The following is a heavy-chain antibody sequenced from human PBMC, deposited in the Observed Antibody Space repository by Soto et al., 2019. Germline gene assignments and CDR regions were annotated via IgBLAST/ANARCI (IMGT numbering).Heavy chain of an antibody. CDR1: GGSISSYY. CDR2: IYTSGST. J-gene: IGHJ4*02. D-gene: IGHD3-3*01. Sequence: SETLSLTCTVSGGSISSYYWSWIRQPAGKGLEWIGRIYTSGSTNYNPSLKSRVTMSVDTSKNQFSLKLSSVTAADTAVYYCARGVTLFGVVTYFDYWGQGTLVTVSS. V-gene: IGHV4-4*07. CDR3: ARGVTLFGVVTYFDY.